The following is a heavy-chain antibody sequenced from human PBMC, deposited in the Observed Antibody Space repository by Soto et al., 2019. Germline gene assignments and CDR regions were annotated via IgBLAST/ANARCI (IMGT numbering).Heavy chain of an antibody. Sequence: LRLSCVASGFTFGDYWMTWVRQPPGKGLEWVANIKKDGSEKNYVDSVKGRFTIFRVNDANSLDLQMNSPRPEDTAVFYCARNRGFGSQYNPLDPWGQGTLVTVSS. D-gene: IGHD1-20*01. J-gene: IGHJ5*02. CDR1: GFTFGDYW. CDR3: ARNRGFGSQYNPLDP. V-gene: IGHV3-7*04. CDR2: IKKDGSEK.